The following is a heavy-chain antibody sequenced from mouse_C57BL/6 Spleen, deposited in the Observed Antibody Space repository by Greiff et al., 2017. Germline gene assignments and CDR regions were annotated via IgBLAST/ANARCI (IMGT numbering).Heavy chain of an antibody. V-gene: IGHV5-17*01. CDR1: GFTFSDYG. J-gene: IGHJ2*01. CDR2: ISSGSSTI. Sequence: EVKLQESGGGLVKPGGSLKLSCAASGFTFSDYGMHWVRQAPEKGLEWVAYISSGSSTIYYADTVKGRITISRDNAKNTLFLQMTSLRSEDTAMYYCARIYYGSSDYWGQGTTLTVSS. CDR3: ARIYYGSSDY. D-gene: IGHD1-1*01.